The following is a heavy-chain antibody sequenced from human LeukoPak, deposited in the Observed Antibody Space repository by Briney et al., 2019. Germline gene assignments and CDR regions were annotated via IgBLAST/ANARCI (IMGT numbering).Heavy chain of an antibody. V-gene: IGHV3-30-3*01. CDR2: ISYDGSNK. Sequence: AGRSLRLSCAASGFTFSSYAMHWVRQAPGKGLEWVAVISYDGSNKYYADSVKGRFTISRDNSKNTLYLQMNSLRAEDTAVYYCARDNNPYQLLSLFHPWGQGTLVTVSS. CDR3: ARDNNPYQLLSLFHP. CDR1: GFTFSSYA. J-gene: IGHJ5*02. D-gene: IGHD2-2*01.